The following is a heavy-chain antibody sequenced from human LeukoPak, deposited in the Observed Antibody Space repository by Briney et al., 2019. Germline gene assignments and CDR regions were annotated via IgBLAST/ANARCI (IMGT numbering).Heavy chain of an antibody. Sequence: ETSETLSLTCTVSGGSISSGDYYWSWIRQPPGKGLEWIGYIYYSGSTYYNPSLKSRVTISVDTSKNQSSLKLSSVTAADTAVYYCARALYGSVTLDYWGQGTLVTVSS. J-gene: IGHJ4*02. CDR3: ARALYGSVTLDY. D-gene: IGHD3-10*01. V-gene: IGHV4-30-4*01. CDR2: IYYSGST. CDR1: GGSISSGDYY.